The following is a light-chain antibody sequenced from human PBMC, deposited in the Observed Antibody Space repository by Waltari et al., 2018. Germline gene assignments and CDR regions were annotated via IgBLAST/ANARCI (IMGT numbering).Light chain of an antibody. V-gene: IGLV2-23*01. CDR3: CSYAGSSTWV. Sequence: QSALTQPASVSGSPGQSITISCTGTSSDVGRYNLVSWYQQHPDNAPKLMIYEGSKRPSGVSRRFSGSKSGNTASLTISGLQAEDEADYYCCSYAGSSTWVFGGGTKLTVL. CDR1: SSDVGRYNL. CDR2: EGS. J-gene: IGLJ3*02.